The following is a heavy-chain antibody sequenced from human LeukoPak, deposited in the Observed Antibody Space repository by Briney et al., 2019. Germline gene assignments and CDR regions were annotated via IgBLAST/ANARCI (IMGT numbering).Heavy chain of an antibody. CDR1: GDSISSSSYY. V-gene: IGHV4-39*01. Sequence: KPSETLSLTCTVSGDSISSSSYYWGWVHQPPGKVPEWIGKICDRGTTYYNPSLKSRVPISVDTSKTQFSLKLNSVTAADAAVYYCVRHDCTTASCNSFYGMDVWGQGTAITVSS. J-gene: IGHJ6*02. CDR2: ICDRGTT. CDR3: VRHDCTTASCNSFYGMDV. D-gene: IGHD2-2*01.